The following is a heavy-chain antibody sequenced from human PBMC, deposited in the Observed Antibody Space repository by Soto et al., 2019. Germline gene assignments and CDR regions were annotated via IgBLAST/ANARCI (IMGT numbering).Heavy chain of an antibody. CDR3: ARAPYGSGTKPYYFDY. Sequence: QVQLQESGPGLVKPSETLSLTCTVSGGSISSYYWSWIRQPPGKGLEWIGFIYNSGSTNYNPSLKSRVTISXVTXRXPFSLILSSVTAADTAVYYCARAPYGSGTKPYYFDYWGQGTMVTVSS. CDR2: IYNSGST. CDR1: GGSISSYY. J-gene: IGHJ4*02. D-gene: IGHD3-10*01. V-gene: IGHV4-59*01.